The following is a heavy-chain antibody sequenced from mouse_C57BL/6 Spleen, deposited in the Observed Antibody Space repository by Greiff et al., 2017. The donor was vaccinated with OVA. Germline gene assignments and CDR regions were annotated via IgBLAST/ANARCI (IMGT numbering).Heavy chain of an antibody. V-gene: IGHV1-15*01. CDR1: GYTFTDYE. J-gene: IGHJ2*01. CDR3: TPIYRYFDY. Sequence: VQLQQSGAELVRPGASVTLSCKASGYTFTDYEMHWVKQTPVHGLEWIGAIDPETGGTAYNQKFKGKAILTADKSSSTAYMELRSLTSEDSAVYCCTPIYRYFDYWGQGTTLTVSA. CDR2: IDPETGGT. D-gene: IGHD2-14*01.